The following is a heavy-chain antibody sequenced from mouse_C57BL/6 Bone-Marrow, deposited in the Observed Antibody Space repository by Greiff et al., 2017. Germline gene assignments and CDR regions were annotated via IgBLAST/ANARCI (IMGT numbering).Heavy chain of an antibody. V-gene: IGHV8-8*01. CDR2: IWWDDDK. CDR3: ARMHYYDSSCGYFDV. CDR1: GFSLSTFGMG. Sequence: QVQLQQSGPGILQPSQTLSLSCSFSGFSLSTFGMGVVWIRQPSGKGLEWLAHIWWDDDKYSNPALKSRTTISKDTSKTQVFLKIANVYTADTATYYCARMHYYDSSCGYFDVWGRGTAITVSA. D-gene: IGHD1-1*01. J-gene: IGHJ1*03.